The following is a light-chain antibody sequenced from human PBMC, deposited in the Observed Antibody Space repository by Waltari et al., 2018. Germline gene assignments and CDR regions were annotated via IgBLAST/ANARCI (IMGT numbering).Light chain of an antibody. J-gene: IGLJ1*01. V-gene: IGLV1-40*01. Sequence: QSVLTQPPSVSGAPGQRVTISCTGSSSNIGAGYDVHWYQQLPGTAPKLLTDGNRNRPSGVPDRFPGSNSGTSASLAITGLQAEDEADYYCQSFDSSLSVFVFGTGTKVTVL. CDR2: GNR. CDR1: SSNIGAGYD. CDR3: QSFDSSLSVFV.